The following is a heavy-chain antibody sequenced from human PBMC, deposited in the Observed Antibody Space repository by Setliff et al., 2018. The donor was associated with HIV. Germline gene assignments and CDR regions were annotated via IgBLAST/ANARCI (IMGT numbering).Heavy chain of an antibody. CDR1: GYTFTSYD. V-gene: IGHV1-8*03. D-gene: IGHD3-22*01. Sequence: SVKVSCKASGYTFTSYDINWVRQATGQGLEWMAWMNPNSGNTGYTQKFQGRVTITRDTSATTAYMELSSLRSEDTAVYYCARDHRPNYYDNSGSPGYWGQGTLVTVSS. CDR2: MNPNSGNT. CDR3: ARDHRPNYYDNSGSPGY. J-gene: IGHJ4*02.